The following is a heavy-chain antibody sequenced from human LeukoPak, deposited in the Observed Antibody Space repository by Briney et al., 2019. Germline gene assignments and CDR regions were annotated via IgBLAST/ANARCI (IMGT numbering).Heavy chain of an antibody. J-gene: IGHJ4*02. CDR2: TGLESVHT. CDR3: AKGDDIGKHPTRAYYFDI. Sequence: GGSLRLSCAASGFIFSRHAMSWVRLAPGKGLEWVSTTGLESVHTLCADSVQGRFTVSRDNSRNTLDLQMDNLRVDDTAVYYCAKGDDIGKHPTRAYYFDIWGQGTLVTVSS. V-gene: IGHV3-23*01. D-gene: IGHD5-24*01. CDR1: GFIFSRHA.